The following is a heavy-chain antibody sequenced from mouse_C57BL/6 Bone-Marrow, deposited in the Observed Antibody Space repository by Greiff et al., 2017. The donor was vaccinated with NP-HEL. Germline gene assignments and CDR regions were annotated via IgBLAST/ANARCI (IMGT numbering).Heavy chain of an antibody. CDR3: TRDRDYYGSGGYCDY. D-gene: IGHD1-1*01. Sequence: EVQLQQSGTVLARPGASVKMSCKTSGYTFTSYWMHWVKQRPGQGLEWIGAIYPGNSDTSYNQKFKGKAKLTAVTSASTAYMELSSLTNEDSAVYYCTRDRDYYGSGGYCDYWGQGTTLTVSS. J-gene: IGHJ2*01. CDR2: IYPGNSDT. CDR1: GYTFTSYW. V-gene: IGHV1-5*01.